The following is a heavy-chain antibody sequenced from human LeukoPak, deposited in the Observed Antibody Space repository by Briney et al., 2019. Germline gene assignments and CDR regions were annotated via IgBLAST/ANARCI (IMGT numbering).Heavy chain of an antibody. Sequence: PGGSLRLSCAASGFTFSTYNMNWVRQGPGKGLEWVSSISSSSAYIFYSDSVKGRFTISRDNAQSSLYLQMNSLRAGDTAVYYCARQAVARPFDLWGQGTMVAVSS. CDR3: ARQAVARPFDL. J-gene: IGHJ3*01. CDR1: GFTFSTYN. CDR2: ISSSSAYI. V-gene: IGHV3-21*06.